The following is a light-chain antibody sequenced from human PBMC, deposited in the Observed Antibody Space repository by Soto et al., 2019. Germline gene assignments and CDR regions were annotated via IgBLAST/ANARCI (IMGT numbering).Light chain of an antibody. Sequence: EIVLTQSPATLSLSPGERATLSCRASQSVSSYLAWYQQKPGQAPSLLIYDASNRATGIPARFSGSGSGTDFTLTISSLEPEDFAGYYCQQRSNWPLTLGGGTKVEIK. V-gene: IGKV3-11*01. J-gene: IGKJ4*01. CDR3: QQRSNWPLT. CDR2: DAS. CDR1: QSVSSY.